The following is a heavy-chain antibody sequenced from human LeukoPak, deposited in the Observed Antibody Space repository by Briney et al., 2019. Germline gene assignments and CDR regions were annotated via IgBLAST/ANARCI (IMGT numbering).Heavy chain of an antibody. D-gene: IGHD6-13*01. CDR2: INHSGST. CDR3: ARARGIAGLVSFDY. J-gene: IGHJ4*02. V-gene: IGHV4-34*01. Sequence: SETLSLTCAVYGGSFSGYYWTWIRQPPGKGLEWIGEINHSGSTNFNPSLKSRLTISVDTSKSQFSLRLTSVTAADTAVYYCARARGIAGLVSFDYWGQGTLVTVSS. CDR1: GGSFSGYY.